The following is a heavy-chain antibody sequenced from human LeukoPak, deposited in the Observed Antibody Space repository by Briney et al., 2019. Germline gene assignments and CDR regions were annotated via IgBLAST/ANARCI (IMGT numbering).Heavy chain of an antibody. V-gene: IGHV4-38-2*02. Sequence: SETLSLTCTVSGYSISSGYYWGWIRQPPGKGLEWIGSIYHSGSTYYNPSLKSRVTISVDTSKNQFSLKLSSVTAADTAVYYCASGGPVARFDYWGQGTLVTVSS. CDR1: GYSISSGYY. CDR2: IYHSGST. CDR3: ASGGPVARFDY. D-gene: IGHD4-23*01. J-gene: IGHJ4*02.